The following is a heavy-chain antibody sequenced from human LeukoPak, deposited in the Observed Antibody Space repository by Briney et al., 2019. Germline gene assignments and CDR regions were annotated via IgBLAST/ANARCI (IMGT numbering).Heavy chain of an antibody. D-gene: IGHD2-15*01. Sequence: GGSLRLSCAASGFTFSDYYMSWIRQAPGKGLEWVSYISSSSSYTNYADSVKGRFTISRDNAKNSLYLQMNSLRAEDTAVYYCARDAGCSGGSCYSGYYGMDVWGQGATVTVSS. CDR1: GFTFSDYY. J-gene: IGHJ6*02. CDR2: ISSSSSYT. CDR3: ARDAGCSGGSCYSGYYGMDV. V-gene: IGHV3-11*06.